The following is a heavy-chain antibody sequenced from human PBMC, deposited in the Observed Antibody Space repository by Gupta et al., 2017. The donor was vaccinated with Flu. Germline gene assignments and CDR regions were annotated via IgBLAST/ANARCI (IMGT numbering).Heavy chain of an antibody. Sequence: QVTLKESGPVLVTPTETLTLTCTVSGFSLSNAKMGVSWIRQPPGKAPEWLAHIFSNDEKSYNTSLKTRVTISKDTSKSQVVLMMTNMDPVDTATYYCARIPWYNYDSSGYYYGALDNWGQGTQVTVSS. CDR1: GFSLSNAKMG. D-gene: IGHD3-22*01. V-gene: IGHV2-26*01. CDR3: ARIPWYNYDSSGYYYGALDN. J-gene: IGHJ3*02. CDR2: IFSNDEK.